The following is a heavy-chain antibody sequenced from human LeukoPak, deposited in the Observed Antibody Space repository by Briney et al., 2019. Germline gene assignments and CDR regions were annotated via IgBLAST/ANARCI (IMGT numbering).Heavy chain of an antibody. J-gene: IGHJ4*02. CDR3: ATETIGRHYDY. V-gene: IGHV3-69-1*02. Sequence: GESLKISCAASGLSFSSSAFNWFRQAPGKRLEWVSSISTGTGRYYAASVKGRFTISRDNAKNSLYLDMDSLRAEDTAVYYCATETIGRHYDYWGQGNLLTVSS. CDR1: GLSFSSSA. D-gene: IGHD1-14*01. CDR2: ISTGTGR.